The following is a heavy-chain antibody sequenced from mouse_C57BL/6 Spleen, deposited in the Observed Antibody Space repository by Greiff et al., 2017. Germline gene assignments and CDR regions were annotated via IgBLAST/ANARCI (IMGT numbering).Heavy chain of an antibody. J-gene: IGHJ4*01. D-gene: IGHD1-1*01. Sequence: VMLVESGPELVKPGASVKISCKASGYTFTDYYINWVKQRPGQGLEWIGWIFPGSGSTYYNEKFKGKATLTVDKSSSTAYMLLSSLTSEDSAVYFCARSKNYYGSGDYYAMDYWGQGTSVTVSS. CDR1: GYTFTDYY. CDR2: IFPGSGST. CDR3: ARSKNYYGSGDYYAMDY. V-gene: IGHV1-75*01.